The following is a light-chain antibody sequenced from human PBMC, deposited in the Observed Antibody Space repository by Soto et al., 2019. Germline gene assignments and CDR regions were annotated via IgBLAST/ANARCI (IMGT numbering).Light chain of an antibody. J-gene: IGLJ3*02. CDR2: DVS. Sequence: QSALTQPRSVSGSPGQSVTISCTGTSSDVGGYHYVSWYQQHPGKAPKLMIYDVSKRPSGVPDRFSGSKSGNTASLTISGLQAEDEADYYCCSYAGSPWVFGGGTKLTVL. V-gene: IGLV2-11*01. CDR3: CSYAGSPWV. CDR1: SSDVGGYHY.